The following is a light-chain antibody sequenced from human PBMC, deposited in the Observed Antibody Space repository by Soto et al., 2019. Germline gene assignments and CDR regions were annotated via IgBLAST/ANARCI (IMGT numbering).Light chain of an antibody. CDR1: QSVGSSY. CDR3: QQLNSYPRIT. V-gene: IGKV3-20*02. CDR2: GGS. Sequence: EVVLTQSPAILSLSPGERAALSCRASQSVGSSYLAWYQHKSGQAPRLLIYGGSGRARGVPSRFSGSGSGTDFTLTISSLQPEDFATYYCQQLNSYPRITFGQGTRLEIK. J-gene: IGKJ5*01.